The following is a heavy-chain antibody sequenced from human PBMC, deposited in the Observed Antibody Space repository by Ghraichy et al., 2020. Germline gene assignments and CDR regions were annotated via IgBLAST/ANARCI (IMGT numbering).Heavy chain of an antibody. CDR1: GGPITSYY. Sequence: GSLRLSCTVSGGPITSYYWSWIRQPPGKGLEWIGYVYFSGITSYNPSLESRVTMSVDTSANQFSLKLSSVTASDTAIYYCARLSAYYYDTSGYSFDYWGQGTLLTVSS. V-gene: IGHV4-59*08. J-gene: IGHJ4*02. CDR2: VYFSGIT. CDR3: ARLSAYYYDTSGYSFDY. D-gene: IGHD3-22*01.